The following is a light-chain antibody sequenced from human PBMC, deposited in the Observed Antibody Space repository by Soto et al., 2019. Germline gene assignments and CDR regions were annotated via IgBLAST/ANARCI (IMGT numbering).Light chain of an antibody. J-gene: IGLJ1*01. CDR2: EVN. CDR1: SSDVGGYNY. Sequence: QSVLTQPPSASGSPGQSVAISCTGTSSDVGGYNYVSWYQQHPGKAPKLTIYEVNKRPSGVPDRFSGSKSGNTASLTVSGLQAEDEADYYCSSYAGSSNVFGTGTKVTVL. V-gene: IGLV2-8*01. CDR3: SSYAGSSNV.